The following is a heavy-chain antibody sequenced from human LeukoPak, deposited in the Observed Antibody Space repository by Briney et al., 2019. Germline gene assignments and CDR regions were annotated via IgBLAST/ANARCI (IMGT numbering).Heavy chain of an antibody. CDR2: IYHSGST. D-gene: IGHD4-17*01. CDR1: GGSFSGYS. Sequence: SETLSLTCAVYGGSFSGYSWSWIRQPPGKGLEWIGYIYHSGSTYYNPSLKSRVTISVDRSKNQFSLKLSSVTAADTAVYYCARGARLREAPYYFDYWGQGTLVTVSS. V-gene: IGHV4-30-2*01. J-gene: IGHJ4*02. CDR3: ARGARLREAPYYFDY.